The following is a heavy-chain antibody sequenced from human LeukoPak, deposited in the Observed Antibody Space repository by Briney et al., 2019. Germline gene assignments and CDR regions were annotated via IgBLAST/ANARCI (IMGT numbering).Heavy chain of an antibody. CDR2: IYTSGST. D-gene: IGHD3-3*01. CDR1: GGSISSYY. V-gene: IGHV4-4*07. J-gene: IGHJ4*02. CDR3: ARDLGSYYDFWSGYSEKAYFDY. Sequence: SETLSLTCTVSGGSISSYYWSWIRQPAGKGLEWIGRIYTSGSTNYNPSLKSRVTMSVDTSKNQFSLKLSSVTAADTAVYYCARDLGSYYDFWSGYSEKAYFDYWGRGTLVTVSS.